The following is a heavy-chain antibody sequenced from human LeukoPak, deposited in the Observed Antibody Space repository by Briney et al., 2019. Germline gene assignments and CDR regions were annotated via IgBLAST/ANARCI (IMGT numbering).Heavy chain of an antibody. D-gene: IGHD3-22*01. CDR2: ISGSGGST. CDR3: AKQNSCGYYSTCGYFDY. Sequence: GGSLSLSCAASGFTFSSYAMGWVRQAPGKGLEWVSAISGSGGSTYYADSAKGRFTISRDNSKNTLYLQMNSLRAENTAVYYCAKQNSCGYYSTCGYFDYWSQGTLVTVSS. CDR1: GFTFSSYA. J-gene: IGHJ4*02. V-gene: IGHV3-23*01.